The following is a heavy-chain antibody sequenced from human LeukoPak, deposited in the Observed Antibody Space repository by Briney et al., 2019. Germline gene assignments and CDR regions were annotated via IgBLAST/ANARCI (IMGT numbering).Heavy chain of an antibody. J-gene: IGHJ3*02. D-gene: IGHD2-2*02. CDR3: ARDCPSRYTSNAFDI. V-gene: IGHV3-21*01. CDR2: ISSSSTYI. CDR1: GFFSSYS. Sequence: GGSLRLSCAASGFFSSYSMNWVRQAPGKGLEWVSSISSSSTYIYYADSVKGRFTISRDNAKNSLYLQMNSLRAEDTAVYYCARDCPSRYTSNAFDIWGQGTMVTVSS.